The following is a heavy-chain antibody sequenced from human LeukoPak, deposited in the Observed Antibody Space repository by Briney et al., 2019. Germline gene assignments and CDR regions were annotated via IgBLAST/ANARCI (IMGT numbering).Heavy chain of an antibody. CDR2: IIPIFGTA. V-gene: IGHV1-69*01. Sequence: SVKVSCKASGGTFSSYAISWVRQAPGQGLEWMGGIIPIFGTANYAQKFQGRVTITADESTSTAYMKLSSLRSEDTAVYYCARGFYYGSGRYNWFDPWGQGTLVTVSS. D-gene: IGHD3-10*01. CDR1: GGTFSSYA. J-gene: IGHJ5*02. CDR3: ARGFYYGSGRYNWFDP.